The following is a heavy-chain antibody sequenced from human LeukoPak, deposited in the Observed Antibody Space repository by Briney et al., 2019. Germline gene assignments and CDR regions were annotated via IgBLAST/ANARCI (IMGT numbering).Heavy chain of an antibody. CDR1: GFTFSSYA. V-gene: IGHV3-30*04. CDR3: AKARWYGGNFLVVYYYYYYMDV. D-gene: IGHD2-21*01. J-gene: IGHJ6*03. Sequence: GGSLRLSCAASGFTFSSYAMHWVRQAPGKGLEWVAVISYDGSNKYYADSVKGRFTISRDNSKNTLYLQMNSLRAEDTAVYYCAKARWYGGNFLVVYYYYYYMDVWGKGTTVTVSS. CDR2: ISYDGSNK.